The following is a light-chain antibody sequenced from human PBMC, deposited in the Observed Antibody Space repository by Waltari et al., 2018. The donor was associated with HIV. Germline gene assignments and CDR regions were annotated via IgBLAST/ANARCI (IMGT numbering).Light chain of an antibody. V-gene: IGKV1-27*01. CDR2: GAS. CDR1: QDIGSS. J-gene: IGKJ2*01. CDR3: QKYDRAPYT. Sequence: GGRVTITCRATQDIGSSLALYQHKPGPPPKLLMYGASTVQSGVPSRFRGSGSGTDFTLTITSLQSEDIGIYYCQKYDRAPYTLGQGTRLEI.